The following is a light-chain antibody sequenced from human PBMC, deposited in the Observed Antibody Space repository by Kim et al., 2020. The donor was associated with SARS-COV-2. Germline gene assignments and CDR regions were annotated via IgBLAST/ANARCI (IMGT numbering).Light chain of an antibody. CDR1: NIVRRN. Sequence: SYELTQPLSVSVALGQTASITCGGNNIVRRNVHWYQQRPGQPPVLVIYRDYNRPSGIPERFSGSNSGNTATLTISRAQDVDEADYYCQAWDSSTWVFGGGTQLTVL. J-gene: IGLJ3*02. V-gene: IGLV3-9*01. CDR2: RDY. CDR3: QAWDSSTWV.